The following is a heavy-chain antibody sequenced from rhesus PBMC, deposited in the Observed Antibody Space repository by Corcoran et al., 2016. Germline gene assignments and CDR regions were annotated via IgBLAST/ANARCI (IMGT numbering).Heavy chain of an antibody. V-gene: IGHV4-122*02. D-gene: IGHD4-4*01. CDR1: GGSISSSYNY. Sequence: QVQLQESGPGLVKPSETMSLTCAVSGGSISSSYNYWSWIRQAPGQGLEWIGYISYSGSTSYNPSLKSRVTISRDTSKNQFSLKLSSVTAADTAVYYCARESSSFSVATGFDYWGQGVLVTVSS. CDR2: ISYSGST. J-gene: IGHJ4*01. CDR3: ARESSSFSVATGFDY.